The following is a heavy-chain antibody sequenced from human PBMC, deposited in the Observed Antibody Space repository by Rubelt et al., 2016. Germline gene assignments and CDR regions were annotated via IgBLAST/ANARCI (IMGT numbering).Heavy chain of an antibody. CDR1: GGTFSSYA. D-gene: IGHD3-22*01. J-gene: IGHJ3*01. Sequence: QVQLVQSGAEVKKPGSSVKVSCKASGGTFSSYAISWVRQAPGQGLEWMGGIIPIFGTANYVQRFQGRVMITADKSTSTAYMELSRLRSEDTAVYCCVRVGEASGFDAFDVWGRGTMVTVSS. CDR3: VRVGEASGFDAFDV. V-gene: IGHV1-69*06. CDR2: IIPIFGTA.